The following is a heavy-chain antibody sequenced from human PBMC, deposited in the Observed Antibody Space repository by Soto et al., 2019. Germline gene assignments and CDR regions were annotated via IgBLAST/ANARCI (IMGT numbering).Heavy chain of an antibody. J-gene: IGHJ4*02. Sequence: QVQLVQSGPEVKKPGASVKVSCKTSGYTFTSYGISWVRQAPGQGLEWMGWITTDKGKTTYAQKFQGRVTMTTDTSTSTAYMELRSLTSDDTAVYYCATCSPAFDYWGQGTLVTVSS. CDR3: ATCSPAFDY. V-gene: IGHV1-18*01. CDR2: ITTDKGKT. D-gene: IGHD3-10*02. CDR1: GYTFTSYG.